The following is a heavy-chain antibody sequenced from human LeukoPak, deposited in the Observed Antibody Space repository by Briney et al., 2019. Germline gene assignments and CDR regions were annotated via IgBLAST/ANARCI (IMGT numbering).Heavy chain of an antibody. CDR3: AKNPNYSYYFYMDV. CDR1: GGSISSGTYS. CDR2: IYYSGST. V-gene: IGHV4-61*01. Sequence: NPSETLSLTCAVSGGSISSGTYSWSWIRQPPGKGLEWIGYIYYSGSTNYNPSLKSRVTISVDTSKNQFSLNLSSVTAADTAVYYCAKNPNYSYYFYMDVWGKGTTVTISS. J-gene: IGHJ6*03.